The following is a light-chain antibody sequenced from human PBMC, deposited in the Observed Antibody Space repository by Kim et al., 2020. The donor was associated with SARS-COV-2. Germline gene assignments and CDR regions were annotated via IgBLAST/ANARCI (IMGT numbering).Light chain of an antibody. J-gene: IGKJ4*01. Sequence: DIQMTQSPSSVSASVGDRVTITCRASQGINSLLAWYQQKPGKAPKLLIFPASSLESGVPSRFSRSGSGTDFTLTISSLQPEDFATYFCQQANNFPLTVGGGTKVDIK. CDR2: PAS. CDR3: QQANNFPLT. V-gene: IGKV1-12*01. CDR1: QGINSL.